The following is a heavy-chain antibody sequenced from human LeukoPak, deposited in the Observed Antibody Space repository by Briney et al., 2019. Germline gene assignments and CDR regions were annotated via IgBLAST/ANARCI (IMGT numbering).Heavy chain of an antibody. D-gene: IGHD2-15*01. V-gene: IGHV1-2*02. CDR2: INPNSGGT. J-gene: IGHJ5*02. Sequence: ASVKVSCKASGHTFTGYYMHLVRQAPGQGLEWMGWINPNSGGTNYAQKFQGRVTMNGDTSISTAYMVLRRMGSDDTAVYYCARDYCSGGSCYWFDPWGQGTLVTVSS. CDR1: GHTFTGYY. CDR3: ARDYCSGGSCYWFDP.